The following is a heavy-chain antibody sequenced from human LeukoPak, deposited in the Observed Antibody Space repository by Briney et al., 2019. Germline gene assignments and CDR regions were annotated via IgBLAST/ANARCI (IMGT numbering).Heavy chain of an antibody. Sequence: PSETLSLTCAVYGGSFSGYYWNWVRQPPGKGLEWIGEINHSGSTNYNPSLKSRVTISVDTSKNQFSLKLSSVTAADTAVYYCARAPRITMVRGVIQKGFDYWGQGTLVTVSS. J-gene: IGHJ4*02. CDR3: ARAPRITMVRGVIQKGFDY. CDR1: GGSFSGYY. V-gene: IGHV4-34*01. D-gene: IGHD3-10*01. CDR2: INHSGST.